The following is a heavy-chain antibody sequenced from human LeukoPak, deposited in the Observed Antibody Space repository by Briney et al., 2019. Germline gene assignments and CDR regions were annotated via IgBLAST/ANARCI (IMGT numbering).Heavy chain of an antibody. V-gene: IGHV3-21*01. D-gene: IGHD1-7*01. CDR3: ARAQDNWNYHYYYYYMDV. CDR1: GFTFSSYE. CDR2: ISSSSSYI. Sequence: GGSLRLSCAASGFTFSSYEMNWVRQAPGKGLEWVSSISSSSSYIYYADSVKGRFTISRDNAKNSLYLQMNSLRAEDTAVYYCARAQDNWNYHYYYYYMDVWGKGTTVTVSS. J-gene: IGHJ6*03.